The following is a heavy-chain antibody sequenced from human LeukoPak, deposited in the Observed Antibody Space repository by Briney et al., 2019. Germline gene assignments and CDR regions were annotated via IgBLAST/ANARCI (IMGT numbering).Heavy chain of an antibody. J-gene: IGHJ4*02. V-gene: IGHV3-23*01. D-gene: IGHD1-26*01. CDR2: ISGSGHSA. CDR1: GFPFSDYA. Sequence: PGGSLRLSCEASGFPFSDYAVTWVRQAPGKGLEWVSAISGSGHSAYYADSVKGRFTISRDNSKNTLYLQMNSLRVEDTAVYHCAKGRQWELPLDYWGQGTLVTVSS. CDR3: AKGRQWELPLDY.